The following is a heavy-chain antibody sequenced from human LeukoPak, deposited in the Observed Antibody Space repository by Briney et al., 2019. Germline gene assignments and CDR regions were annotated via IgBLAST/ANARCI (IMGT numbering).Heavy chain of an antibody. D-gene: IGHD1-26*01. Sequence: SETLSLTCSVSGDSISSYYWSWIRQPPGKGLEWIGYIYYTGSTKYNPSLKSRVTISADTSKKQFSLKLSSVTAADTAVYYCARDKSGSYSYNWFDPWGQGTLVTVSS. CDR3: ARDKSGSYSYNWFDP. CDR1: GDSISSYY. V-gene: IGHV4-59*01. J-gene: IGHJ5*02. CDR2: IYYTGST.